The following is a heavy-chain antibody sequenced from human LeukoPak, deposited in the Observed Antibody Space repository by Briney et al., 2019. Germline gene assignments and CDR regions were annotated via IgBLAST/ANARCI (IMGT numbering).Heavy chain of an antibody. CDR2: ISGSGGST. CDR1: GFTFSSYA. Sequence: GGFLRLSCAASGFTFSSYAMSWVRQAPGKGLEWVSAISGSGGSTYYADSVKGRFTISRDNSKNTLYLQMNSLRAEDTAVYYCAKQVEPTNWFDPWGQGTLVTVSS. V-gene: IGHV3-23*01. CDR3: AKQVEPTNWFDP. D-gene: IGHD5-24*01. J-gene: IGHJ5*02.